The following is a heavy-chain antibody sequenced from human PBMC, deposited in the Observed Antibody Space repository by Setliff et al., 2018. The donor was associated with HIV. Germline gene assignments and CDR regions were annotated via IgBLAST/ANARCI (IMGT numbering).Heavy chain of an antibody. D-gene: IGHD1-26*01. CDR2: IYSSGST. Sequence: SETLSLTCTVSGVSISSYYWSWIWQPAGKGLEWIGRIYSSGSTNYNPSLKSRVTMSVDTSKHQFSLKLSSVTAADTAVYYCARGDSGSYYTYWGQGTLVTVSS. V-gene: IGHV4-4*07. J-gene: IGHJ4*02. CDR1: GVSISSYY. CDR3: ARGDSGSYYTY.